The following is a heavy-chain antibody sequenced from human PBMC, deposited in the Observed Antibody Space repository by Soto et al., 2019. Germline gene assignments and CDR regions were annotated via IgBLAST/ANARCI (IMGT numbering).Heavy chain of an antibody. D-gene: IGHD5-18*01. Sequence: PGGSLRLSCAASGFTFSSYAMSWVRQAPGKGLEWVSAISGSGGSTYYADSVKGRFTISRDNSKNTLYLQMNSLRAEDTAVYYCANHDIQLWLTSGAFDIWGQGTMVTVS. J-gene: IGHJ3*02. CDR2: ISGSGGST. CDR3: ANHDIQLWLTSGAFDI. V-gene: IGHV3-23*01. CDR1: GFTFSSYA.